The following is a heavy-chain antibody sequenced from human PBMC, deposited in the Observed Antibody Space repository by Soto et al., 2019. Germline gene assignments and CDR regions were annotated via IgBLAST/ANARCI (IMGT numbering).Heavy chain of an antibody. Sequence: EVQLVESGGGLVKPGGSLRLSCAASGFTFSTYSMNWVRQAPGKGLEWVSSISSSSSYRYYADSVKGRFTISRDNAKNSLYLQMNCLRAEDTAVYYCARVVVYYDPYYYYGMDVWGHGTTVTVPS. V-gene: IGHV3-21*01. D-gene: IGHD3-22*01. CDR3: ARVVVYYDPYYYYGMDV. CDR2: ISSSSSYR. J-gene: IGHJ6*02. CDR1: GFTFSTYS.